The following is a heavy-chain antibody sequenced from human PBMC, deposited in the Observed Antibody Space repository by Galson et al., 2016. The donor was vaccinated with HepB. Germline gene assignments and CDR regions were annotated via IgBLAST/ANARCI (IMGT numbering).Heavy chain of an antibody. J-gene: IGHJ4*02. CDR2: DSMDGRRK. CDR1: GFTFSNYG. V-gene: IGHV3-30*03. Sequence: SLRLSCAASGFTFSNYGMHWVRQAPGKGLEWVAADSMDGRRKFYADSVKGRFTISRDNSNSMLFLQMNSLRAEDTAVYYCARRHEYCPPVGCSVDYWGQGTLVSVSS. CDR3: ARRHEYCPPVGCSVDY. D-gene: IGHD2/OR15-2a*01.